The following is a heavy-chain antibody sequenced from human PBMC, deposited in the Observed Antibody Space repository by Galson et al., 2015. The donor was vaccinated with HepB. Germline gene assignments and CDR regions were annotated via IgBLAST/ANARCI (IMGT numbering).Heavy chain of an antibody. V-gene: IGHV3-74*01. CDR3: VRDEVYCSGGSCYGGLCDY. J-gene: IGHJ4*02. CDR1: GFTFRNYC. D-gene: IGHD2-15*01. Sequence: SLRLSCAVSGFTFRNYCMHWVRQAPGKGLVWVGSINPGGSSTNYADSVKGRFTITRDNAKNTLYLEMNSLRAEDTAVYYCVRDEVYCSGGSCYGGLCDYWGQGTLVTVSS. CDR2: INPGGSST.